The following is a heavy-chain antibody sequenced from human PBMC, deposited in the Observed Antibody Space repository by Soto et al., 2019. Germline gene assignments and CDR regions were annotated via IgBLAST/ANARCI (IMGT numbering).Heavy chain of an antibody. CDR3: ARLASVVTTEDWYFDL. J-gene: IGHJ2*01. V-gene: IGHV4-39*01. Sequence: QLQLQESGPGLVKPSETLSLTCTVSGGSISSSSYYWGWIRQPPGKGLEWIGSIYYSGSTYYNPSLKSRVTISVDTSKNQFSLKLSSVTAADTAVYYCARLASVVTTEDWYFDLWGRGTLVTDSS. CDR1: GGSISSSSYY. CDR2: IYYSGST. D-gene: IGHD4-17*01.